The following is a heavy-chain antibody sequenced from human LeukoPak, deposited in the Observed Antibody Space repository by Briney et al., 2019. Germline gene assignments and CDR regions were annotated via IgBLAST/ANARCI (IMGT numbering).Heavy chain of an antibody. D-gene: IGHD3-9*01. Sequence: GGSLRLSCAASGFTFSSYAMHWVRQAPGKGLEWVAVISYDGSNKYYADSVKGRFTISRDNSENTLYLQMNSLRAEDTAVYYCARAPPEWLNDYWGQGTLVTVSS. CDR2: ISYDGSNK. CDR1: GFTFSSYA. CDR3: ARAPPEWLNDY. V-gene: IGHV3-30-3*01. J-gene: IGHJ4*02.